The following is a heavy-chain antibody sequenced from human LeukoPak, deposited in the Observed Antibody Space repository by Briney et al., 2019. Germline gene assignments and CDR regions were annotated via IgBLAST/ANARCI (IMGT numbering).Heavy chain of an antibody. J-gene: IGHJ3*02. CDR2: IGYTGDST. D-gene: IGHD4-23*01. V-gene: IGHV3-23*01. CDR3: AKSPTVDAAFVI. Sequence: PGGSLRLSCAASGFTFSSYAMNWVRQAPGKGLEWVSGIGYTGDSTFYADSVKGRFTVSRDSSKNTLFLHMNSLRAEDTALYYCAKSPTVDAAFVIWGQGTMVTVSS. CDR1: GFTFSSYA.